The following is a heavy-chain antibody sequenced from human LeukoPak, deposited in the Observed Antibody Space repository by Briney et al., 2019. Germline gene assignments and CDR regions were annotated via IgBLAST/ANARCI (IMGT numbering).Heavy chain of an antibody. CDR1: GYTFTGYG. Sequence: ASVKVSCKASGYTFTGYGISWVRQAPGQGLEWMGWISAYNGNTNYAQKLQGRVTMTTDTSTSTAYMELRSLRSDDTAVYYCARDGIAVAGSSGRDYWGQGTLVTVSS. V-gene: IGHV1-18*01. J-gene: IGHJ4*02. CDR2: ISAYNGNT. D-gene: IGHD6-19*01. CDR3: ARDGIAVAGSSGRDY.